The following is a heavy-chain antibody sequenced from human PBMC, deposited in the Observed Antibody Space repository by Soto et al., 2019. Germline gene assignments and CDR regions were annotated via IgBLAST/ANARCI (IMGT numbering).Heavy chain of an antibody. CDR2: IYYSGST. Sequence: PSETLSLTCTVSGGSISSYYWSWIRQPPGKGLEWIGYIYYSGSTNYNPSLKSRVTISVDTSKNQFSLQLNSVTPEDTAVYYCARNLWFGELLLGRAFDIWGQGTMVTVSS. CDR3: ARNLWFGELLLGRAFDI. CDR1: GGSISSYY. J-gene: IGHJ3*02. V-gene: IGHV4-59*12. D-gene: IGHD3-10*01.